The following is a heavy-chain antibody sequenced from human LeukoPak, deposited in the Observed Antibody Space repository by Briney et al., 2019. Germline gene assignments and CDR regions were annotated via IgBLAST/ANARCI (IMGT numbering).Heavy chain of an antibody. CDR3: ARLSGWSAIDY. D-gene: IGHD6-19*01. V-gene: IGHV3-33*01. Sequence: GGSLRLSCAASGFTFSSNGLHWVRQAPGKGLEWVAIIWYDGSKEYYADSVKGRFTISRDNSKNTVYLQMNSVRAEDTAVYYCARLSGWSAIDYWGQGTLVTVSS. CDR2: IWYDGSKE. J-gene: IGHJ4*02. CDR1: GFTFSSNG.